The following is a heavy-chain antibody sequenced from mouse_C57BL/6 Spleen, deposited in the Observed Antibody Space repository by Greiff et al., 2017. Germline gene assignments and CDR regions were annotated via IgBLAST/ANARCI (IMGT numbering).Heavy chain of an antibody. CDR2: IYPGDGDT. V-gene: IGHV1-80*01. D-gene: IGHD4-1*01. CDR3: ARRGLTFSFAY. J-gene: IGHJ3*01. Sequence: KPGKGLEWIGQIYPGDGDTNYNGKFKGKATLTADKSSSTAYMQLSSLTSEDSAVYFCARRGLTFSFAYWGQGTLVTVSA.